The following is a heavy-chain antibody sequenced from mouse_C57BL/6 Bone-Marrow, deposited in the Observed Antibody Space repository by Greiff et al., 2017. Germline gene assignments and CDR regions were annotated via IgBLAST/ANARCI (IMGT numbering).Heavy chain of an antibody. Sequence: QVTLKESGPGILQPSQTLSLTCSFSGFSLSTFGMGVGWIRQPSGKGLEWLAHIWWDDDKYYNPALKSRLTISKDTSKNQVFLKIANVDTADTATYYCARGAYYYGSSPYFDYWGQGTTLTVSS. J-gene: IGHJ2*01. CDR1: GFSLSTFGMG. CDR3: ARGAYYYGSSPYFDY. CDR2: IWWDDDK. V-gene: IGHV8-8*01. D-gene: IGHD1-1*01.